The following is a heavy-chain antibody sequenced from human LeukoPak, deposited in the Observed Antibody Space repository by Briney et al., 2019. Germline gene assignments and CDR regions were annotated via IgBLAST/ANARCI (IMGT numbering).Heavy chain of an antibody. CDR3: AREKGYYDFWSGLTTGSDYYYMDV. Sequence: GGTLRLYCAASGFTFSSYSMNRVRQAPGKGLEWVSSISSSSSYIYYADSVKGRFTISRDNAKNSLYLQMNSLRAEDTAVYYCAREKGYYDFWSGLTTGSDYYYMDVWGKGTTVTVSS. D-gene: IGHD3-3*01. CDR1: GFTFSSYS. CDR2: ISSSSSYI. V-gene: IGHV3-21*01. J-gene: IGHJ6*03.